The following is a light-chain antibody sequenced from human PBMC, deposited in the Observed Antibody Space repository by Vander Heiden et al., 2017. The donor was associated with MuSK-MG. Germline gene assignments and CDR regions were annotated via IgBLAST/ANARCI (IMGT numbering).Light chain of an antibody. CDR2: WAS. J-gene: IGKJ2*01. V-gene: IGKV4-1*01. CDR1: QSVLYTSKTKNS. CDR3: RQDDSTPST. Sequence: IVLTPSPDSLAVSLGDSAPINFKSRQSVLYTSKTKNSLAWYQQKPGQPPKLLSYWASTRQSGVPDRFSGSGSGADFTLTISSLHAADQAVYYCRQDDSTPSTFGEGTKLGIK.